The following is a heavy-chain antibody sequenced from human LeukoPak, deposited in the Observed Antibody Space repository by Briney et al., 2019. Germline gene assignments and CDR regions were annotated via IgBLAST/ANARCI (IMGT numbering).Heavy chain of an antibody. CDR2: ISPSGGST. CDR1: GYTFITYH. J-gene: IGHJ4*01. Sequence: ASVKVSCKASGYTFITYHMHWVRQAPGQGLEWMGIISPSGGSTTYAQKFQGRVTMTGDTSTSTAYMELSSLRSEDTAVYYCARDRRFGELEYYFDYWGQGTLVTVSS. V-gene: IGHV1-46*01. CDR3: ARDRRFGELEYYFDY. D-gene: IGHD3-10*01.